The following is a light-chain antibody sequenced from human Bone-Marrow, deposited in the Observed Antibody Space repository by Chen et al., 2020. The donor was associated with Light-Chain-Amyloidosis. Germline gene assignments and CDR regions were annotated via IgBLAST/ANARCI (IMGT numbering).Light chain of an antibody. CDR1: SSDVGGNNH. CDR2: EVT. Sequence: QSALTQPASVSGAPGQSITISCTGTSSDVGGNNHVSWYQQHPDKAPKLMIYEVTNRPSLVPDRFSDSKSDNTASLTISGLQTEDEADYFCSSYTITNTLVFGSGTRVTVL. CDR3: SSYTITNTLV. V-gene: IGLV2-14*01. J-gene: IGLJ1*01.